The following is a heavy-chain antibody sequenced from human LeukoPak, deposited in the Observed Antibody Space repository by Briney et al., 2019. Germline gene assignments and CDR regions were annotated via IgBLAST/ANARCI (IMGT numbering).Heavy chain of an antibody. J-gene: IGHJ4*02. CDR1: GFTVSSNY. CDR2: IYSGGST. Sequence: GGSLRLSCAASGFTVSSNYMSWVRQAPGKGLEWVSVIYSGGSTYYADSVKGRFTISRDNSKNTLYLQMNSLRAEDTAVYYCAKDTPLAAGTPDYWGQGTLVTVSS. D-gene: IGHD6-19*01. CDR3: AKDTPLAAGTPDY. V-gene: IGHV3-53*05.